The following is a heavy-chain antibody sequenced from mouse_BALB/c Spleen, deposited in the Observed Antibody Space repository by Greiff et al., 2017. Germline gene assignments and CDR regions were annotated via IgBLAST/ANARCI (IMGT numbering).Heavy chain of an antibody. V-gene: IGHV5-12-2*01. CDR3: ARRALRLRDYAMDY. CDR1: GFTFSSYT. J-gene: IGHJ4*01. CDR2: ISNGGGST. Sequence: EVHLVESGGGLVQPGGSLKLSCAASGFTFSSYTMSWVRQTPEKRLEWVAYISNGGGSTYYPDTVKGRFTISRDNAKNTLYLQMSSLKSEDTAMYYCARRALRLRDYAMDYWGQGTSVTVSS. D-gene: IGHD1-2*01.